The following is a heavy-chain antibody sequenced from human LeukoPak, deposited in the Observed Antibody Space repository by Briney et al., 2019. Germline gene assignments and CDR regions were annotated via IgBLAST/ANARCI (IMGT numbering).Heavy chain of an antibody. CDR3: ATGYCSSTNCRIDY. CDR1: GGTFSSYA. D-gene: IGHD2-2*03. J-gene: IGHJ4*02. CDR2: IRVYNGDT. V-gene: IGHV1-18*01. Sequence: WASVKASCKASGGTFSSYAISWVRQAPGQGLEWMGWIRVYNGDTNYAQKLQGRVTMTTDTSTSTAYMELRSLRSDDTAVYYCATGYCSSTNCRIDYWGQGTLVSVSS.